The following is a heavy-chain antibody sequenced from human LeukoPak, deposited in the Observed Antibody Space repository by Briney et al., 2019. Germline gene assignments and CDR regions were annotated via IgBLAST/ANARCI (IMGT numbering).Heavy chain of an antibody. CDR3: ARGGTYSSSWSHG. CDR2: ISYDGSNK. CDR1: GFTFSSYA. J-gene: IGHJ4*02. V-gene: IGHV3-30*04. D-gene: IGHD6-13*01. Sequence: PGRSLRLSCAASGFTFSSYAMHWVRQAPGKGLEWVAVISYDGSNKYYADSVKGRFTISRDNSKNTLYLQMSSLRAEDTAVYYCARGGTYSSSWSHGWGQGTLVTVSS.